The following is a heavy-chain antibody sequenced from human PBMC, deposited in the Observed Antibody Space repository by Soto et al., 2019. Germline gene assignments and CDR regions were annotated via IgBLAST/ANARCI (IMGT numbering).Heavy chain of an antibody. V-gene: IGHV3-49*03. J-gene: IGHJ4*02. CDR1: GFTFGDYA. CDR2: IRSKAYGGTT. Sequence: GGSLRLSCTASGFTFGDYAMSWFRQAPGKGLEWVGFIRSKAYGGTTEYAASVKGRFTISRDDSKSIAYLQMDSLKTEDTAVYYCTTGYSYGSYDYWGQGTLVTVSS. D-gene: IGHD5-18*01. CDR3: TTGYSYGSYDY.